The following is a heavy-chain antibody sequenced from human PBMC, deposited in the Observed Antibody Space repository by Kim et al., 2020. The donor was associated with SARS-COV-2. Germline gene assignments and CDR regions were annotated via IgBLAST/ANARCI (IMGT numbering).Heavy chain of an antibody. CDR2: IYYSGST. CDR1: GGSISSYY. J-gene: IGHJ4*02. Sequence: SETLSLTCTVSGGSISSYYWSWIRQPPGKGLEWIGYIYYSGSTNYNPSLKSRVTISVDTSKNQFSLKLSSVTAADTAVYYCARAPSHGDSPFDYWGQGTLVTVSS. V-gene: IGHV4-59*13. D-gene: IGHD4-17*01. CDR3: ARAPSHGDSPFDY.